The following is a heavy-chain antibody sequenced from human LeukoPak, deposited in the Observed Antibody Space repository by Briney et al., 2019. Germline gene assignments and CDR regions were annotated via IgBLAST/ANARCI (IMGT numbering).Heavy chain of an antibody. Sequence: GGSLRLSCAASGFTFSSYSMNWVRQAPGKGLEWVSSISSSSSYIYYADSVKGRFTISRDNSKNTLYLQMNSLRAEDTAVYYCARDLKGTDRGVYYYYGMDVWGQGTTVIVSS. CDR2: ISSSSSYI. V-gene: IGHV3-21*04. D-gene: IGHD3-10*01. J-gene: IGHJ6*02. CDR1: GFTFSSYS. CDR3: ARDLKGTDRGVYYYYGMDV.